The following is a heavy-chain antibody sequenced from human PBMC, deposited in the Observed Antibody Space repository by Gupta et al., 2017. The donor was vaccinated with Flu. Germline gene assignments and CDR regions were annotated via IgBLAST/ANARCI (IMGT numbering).Heavy chain of an antibody. CDR1: GFTVSSNY. V-gene: IGHV3-66*02. J-gene: IGHJ4*02. CDR3: ARGYDSSGYLSKWAFDY. Sequence: EVQLVESGGGLVQPGGSLRLSCAASGFTVSSNYMSWVRQAPGKGLEWVSVIYSGGSTYYADSVKGRFTISRDNSKNTLYLQMNSLRAEDTAVYYCARGYDSSGYLSKWAFDYWGQGTLVTVSS. D-gene: IGHD3-22*01. CDR2: IYSGGST.